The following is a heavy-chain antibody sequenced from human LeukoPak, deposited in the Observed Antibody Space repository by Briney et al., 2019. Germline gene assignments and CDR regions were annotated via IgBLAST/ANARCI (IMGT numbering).Heavy chain of an antibody. CDR1: GGSISSYY. CDR3: AALGYDSSGYVWFDP. Sequence: SETLSLTCTVSGGSISSYYWRWLRQPPGKGLEWLGYIYYSGSTNYNPPLKSRVTISVDTSKNQFSLKLSSVTAADTAVYYCAALGYDSSGYVWFDPWGQGTLVTVSS. D-gene: IGHD3-22*01. V-gene: IGHV4-59*01. J-gene: IGHJ5*02. CDR2: IYYSGST.